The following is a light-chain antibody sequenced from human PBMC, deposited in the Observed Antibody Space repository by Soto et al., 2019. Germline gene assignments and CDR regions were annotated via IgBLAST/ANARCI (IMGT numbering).Light chain of an antibody. V-gene: IGKV1-5*03. J-gene: IGKJ1*01. CDR3: QQYDSFSVA. CDR1: QTIISW. Sequence: IQMTQTPSTLTGSVGDRVTITCRASQTIISWLAWYQQKPGKAPKLLIYEASTLKSGVPSRFSGSGSGTEFTLTISSLQPEDFATYYCQQYDSFSVAFGQGTKVAIK. CDR2: EAS.